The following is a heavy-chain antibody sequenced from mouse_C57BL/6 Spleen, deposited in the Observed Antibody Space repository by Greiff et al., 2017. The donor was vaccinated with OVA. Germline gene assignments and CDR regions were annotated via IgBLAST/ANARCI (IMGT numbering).Heavy chain of an antibody. V-gene: IGHV1-64*01. Sequence: QVHLKQPGAELVKPGASVKLSCKASGYTFTSYWMHWVKQRPGQGLEWIGMIHPNSGSTNYNEKFKSKATLTVDKSSSTAYMQLSSLTSEDAAVYYCASDGYHYYAMDYWGQGTSVTVSS. CDR3: ASDGYHYYAMDY. CDR1: GYTFTSYW. CDR2: IHPNSGST. J-gene: IGHJ4*01. D-gene: IGHD2-3*01.